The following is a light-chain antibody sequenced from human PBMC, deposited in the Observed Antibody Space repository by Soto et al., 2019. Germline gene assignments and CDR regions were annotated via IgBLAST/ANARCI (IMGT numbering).Light chain of an antibody. Sequence: DIVMTQSPDSLAVSLGERATINCKSSQSVLYSSNNKNYLAWYQQKPGQPPKLLIYWASTRESGVPDRFSGSGSGTDFTLTISSLQAEDVAVYYRHQYYSTPLTFGPGTKVDIK. CDR3: HQYYSTPLT. CDR2: WAS. CDR1: QSVLYSSNNKNY. J-gene: IGKJ3*01. V-gene: IGKV4-1*01.